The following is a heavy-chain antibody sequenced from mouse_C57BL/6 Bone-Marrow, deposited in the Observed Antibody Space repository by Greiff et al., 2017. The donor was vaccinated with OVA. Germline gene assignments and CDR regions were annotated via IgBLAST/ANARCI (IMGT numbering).Heavy chain of an antibody. Sequence: VQLQQSGPELVKPGASVKMSCKASGYTFTDYNMHWVKQSHGKSLEWIGYINPNNGGTSYNQKFKGKATLTVNKSSSTAYMELRSLTSEDSAVYYCARAATYYYGSSPFAYWGQGTLVTVSA. CDR1: GYTFTDYN. J-gene: IGHJ3*01. CDR3: ARAATYYYGSSPFAY. V-gene: IGHV1-22*01. CDR2: INPNNGGT. D-gene: IGHD1-1*01.